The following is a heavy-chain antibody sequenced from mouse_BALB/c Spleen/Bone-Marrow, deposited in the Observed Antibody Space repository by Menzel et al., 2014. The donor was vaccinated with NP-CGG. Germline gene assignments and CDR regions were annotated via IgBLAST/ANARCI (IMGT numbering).Heavy chain of an antibody. Sequence: QVQLQQSEAELVMPGASVKMSCKASGYTFTDYWIHWVKQRPGQGLEWIGAIDTSDDYTTYNQKFKGKATLTVDESSSTAYMQFSSLTSEDSAVYYCARSDYRYDPLAYWGQGTLVTVSA. V-gene: IGHV1-69*01. D-gene: IGHD2-14*01. J-gene: IGHJ3*01. CDR2: IDTSDDYT. CDR1: GYTFTDYW. CDR3: ARSDYRYDPLAY.